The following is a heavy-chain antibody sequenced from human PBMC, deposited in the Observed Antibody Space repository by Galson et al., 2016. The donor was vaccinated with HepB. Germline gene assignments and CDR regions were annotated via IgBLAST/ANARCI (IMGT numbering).Heavy chain of an antibody. CDR3: ASDYSSSWFLDY. CDR2: ISSSGSTI. J-gene: IGHJ4*02. Sequence: SLRLSCAASGFTFSSYSMNWVRQAPGKGLEWVSYISSSGSTIYYADSVKGRFTISRDNAKNSLYLQMNSLGDEDTAVYYCASDYSSSWFLDYWGQGTLVTVSS. D-gene: IGHD6-13*01. V-gene: IGHV3-48*02. CDR1: GFTFSSYS.